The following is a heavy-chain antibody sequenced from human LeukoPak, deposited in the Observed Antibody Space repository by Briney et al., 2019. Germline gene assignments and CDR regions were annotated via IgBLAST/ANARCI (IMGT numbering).Heavy chain of an antibody. CDR2: INHSGST. Sequence: SETLSLTCAVYGGSFSGYYWSWIRQPPGKGLEWIGEINHSGSTNYNPSLKSRVTISVDTSKNQFSLKLSSVAAADTAVYYCARMVYAALDYWGQGTLVTVSS. CDR3: ARMVYAALDY. J-gene: IGHJ4*02. V-gene: IGHV4-34*01. CDR1: GGSFSGYY. D-gene: IGHD2-8*01.